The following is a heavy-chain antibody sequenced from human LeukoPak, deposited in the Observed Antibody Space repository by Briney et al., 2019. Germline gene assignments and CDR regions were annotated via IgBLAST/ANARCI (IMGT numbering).Heavy chain of an antibody. CDR3: AKDPTCSGYGGLDV. CDR1: GFTFSSYG. CDR2: MRYDGRNT. V-gene: IGHV3-30*02. D-gene: IGHD5-12*01. J-gene: IGHJ6*04. Sequence: PGGSLRLSCAASGFTFSSYGMHWVRQAPGKGLEWVAFMRYDGRNTYFADAVKGRFTISRDNSKNTLLLQMNSLRAEDTAVYYCAKDPTCSGYGGLDVWGKGTTVTVSS.